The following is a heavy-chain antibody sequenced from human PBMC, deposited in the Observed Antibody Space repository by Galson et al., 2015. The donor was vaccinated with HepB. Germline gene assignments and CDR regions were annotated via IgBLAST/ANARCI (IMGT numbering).Heavy chain of an antibody. CDR2: ISYSGST. V-gene: IGHV4-31*03. J-gene: IGHJ4*02. Sequence: TLSLTCSVSGGSISSSGYYWSWIRQAPGKGLEWIGYISYSGSTDYSPSLKSRVTISLDTFNNHFSLNVISVTVADTAVYYCAKESDRDLLGPPDYWGQGILVTVSS. D-gene: IGHD2-21*01. CDR3: AKESDRDLLGPPDY. CDR1: GGSISSSGYY.